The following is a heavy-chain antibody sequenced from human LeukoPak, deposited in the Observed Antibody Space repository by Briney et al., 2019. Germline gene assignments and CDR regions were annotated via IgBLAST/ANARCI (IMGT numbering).Heavy chain of an antibody. J-gene: IGHJ5*02. V-gene: IGHV1-18*01. CDR2: ISAYNGNT. CDR3: ARSLPYDFWSGYYFDLGRFDP. CDR1: GYTFTSYG. Sequence: ASVKVSCKASGYTFTSYGISWVRQAPGQGLEWMGWISAYNGNTNYAQKLQGRVTMTTDTSTSTAYMELRSLRSDDTAVYYCARSLPYDFWSGYYFDLGRFDPWGQGTLVTVSS. D-gene: IGHD3-3*01.